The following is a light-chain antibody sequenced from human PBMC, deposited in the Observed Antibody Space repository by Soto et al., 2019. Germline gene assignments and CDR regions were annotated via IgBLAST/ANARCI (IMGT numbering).Light chain of an antibody. J-gene: IGLJ3*02. CDR3: HSYDSSLSGSV. Sequence: QSVLTQPPSASGTPGQRVTISCSGRSSNIGRNNVNWYQQLPPTAPKLLIYSNNQRPSGVPDRFSGSKSGTSASLAISGLQSEDEADYYCHSYDSSLSGSVFGGGTKVTVL. CDR2: SNN. V-gene: IGLV1-44*01. CDR1: SSNIGRNN.